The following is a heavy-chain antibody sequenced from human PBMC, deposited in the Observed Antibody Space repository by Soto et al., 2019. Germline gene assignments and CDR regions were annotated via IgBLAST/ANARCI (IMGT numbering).Heavy chain of an antibody. V-gene: IGHV4-4*02. CDR3: ARGSYYDILTGYPPGLFDY. D-gene: IGHD3-9*01. Sequence: SETLSLTCAASGGSISSSNWWSWVRQPPGKGLEWIGEIYHSGSTNYNPSLKSRVTISVDKSKNQFSLKLSSVTAADTAVYYCARGSYYDILTGYPPGLFDYWGQGTLVTVSS. J-gene: IGHJ4*02. CDR1: GGSISSSNW. CDR2: IYHSGST.